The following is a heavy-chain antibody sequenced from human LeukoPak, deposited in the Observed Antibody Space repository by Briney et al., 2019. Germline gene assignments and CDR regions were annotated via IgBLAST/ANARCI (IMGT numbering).Heavy chain of an antibody. Sequence: SETLSLTCAVYGGSFSGYYWSWIRQPPGKGLEWIGEINHSGSTNYNPSLKSRVTISVDTSKNQFSLKLSSVTAADTAVYYCAREAGGSWHPYYFDYWGQGTLVTVSS. CDR3: AREAGGSWHPYYFDY. J-gene: IGHJ4*02. CDR2: INHSGST. V-gene: IGHV4-34*01. D-gene: IGHD6-13*01. CDR1: GGSFSGYY.